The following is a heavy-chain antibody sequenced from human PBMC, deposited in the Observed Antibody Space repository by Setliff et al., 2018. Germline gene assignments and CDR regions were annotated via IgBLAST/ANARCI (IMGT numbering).Heavy chain of an antibody. CDR2: IYTSGST. D-gene: IGHD3-22*01. J-gene: IGHJ4*02. V-gene: IGHV4-4*07. CDR3: ARSGRGYYDSSGQFDY. Sequence: PSETLSLTCTVSGGSISSYYWSWIRQPAGKGLEWIGRIYTSGSTNYNPSLKSRVTMSVDTSKYQFSLKLSSVTAADTAVYYCARSGRGYYDSSGQFDYWGQGTLVTVSS. CDR1: GGSISSYY.